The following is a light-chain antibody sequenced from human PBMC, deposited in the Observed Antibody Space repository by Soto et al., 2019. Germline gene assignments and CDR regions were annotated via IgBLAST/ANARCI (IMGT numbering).Light chain of an antibody. CDR2: DAS. J-gene: IGKJ1*01. Sequence: EIVLTQSPATLSLSPGERATLSCRASQSVSSYLAWYQQKPGQAPRLLLYDASNRATGIPARFSGSGSGTDFTLTISSLETEDFAVSYCQQRSNWPWTFGQGTKVDI. V-gene: IGKV3-11*01. CDR1: QSVSSY. CDR3: QQRSNWPWT.